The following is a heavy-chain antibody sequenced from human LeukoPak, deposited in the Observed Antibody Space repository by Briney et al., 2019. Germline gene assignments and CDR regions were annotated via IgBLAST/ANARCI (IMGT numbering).Heavy chain of an antibody. D-gene: IGHD3-22*01. V-gene: IGHV1-2*04. CDR2: INPNSGGT. J-gene: IGHJ5*02. Sequence: GASVKVSCKASGYTFTNYTINWVRRAPGQGLEWMGWINPNSGGTNYAQKFQGWVTMTRDTSISTAYMELSRLRSDDTAVYYCAREPRNYYDSSGYYYYWFDPWGQGTLVTVSS. CDR3: AREPRNYYDSSGYYYYWFDP. CDR1: GYTFTNYT.